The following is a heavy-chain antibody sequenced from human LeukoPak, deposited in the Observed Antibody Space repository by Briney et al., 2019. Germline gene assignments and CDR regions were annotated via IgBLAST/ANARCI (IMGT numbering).Heavy chain of an antibody. D-gene: IGHD2-15*01. CDR2: ISMEGIT. CDR3: ARGRGGD. Sequence: GGSLRLSCAVSGVSVNSYFVGWVRQAPGKGLEWVSLISMEGITHHADSVRGRFTISRDNSKNILYLQMNSLRVDDTAFYYCARGRGGDWGRGALVTVSS. CDR1: GVSVNSYF. J-gene: IGHJ4*02. V-gene: IGHV3-53*01.